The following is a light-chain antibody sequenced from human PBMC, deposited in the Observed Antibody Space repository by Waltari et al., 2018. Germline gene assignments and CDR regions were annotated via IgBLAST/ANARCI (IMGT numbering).Light chain of an antibody. Sequence: QSVLTQPPSASGTPGQRVTIPCSGSSSDIGDTYVYWYKQLPGTAPKLLIYGNTQRPSGVPDRFSGSKSGTSASLAISDLRSEDEADYYCAAWDDNLLYVFGTGTKVTVL. CDR3: AAWDDNLLYV. J-gene: IGLJ1*01. V-gene: IGLV1-47*01. CDR1: SSDIGDTY. CDR2: GNT.